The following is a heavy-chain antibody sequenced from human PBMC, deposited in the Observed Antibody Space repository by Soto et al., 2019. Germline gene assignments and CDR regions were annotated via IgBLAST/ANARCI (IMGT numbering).Heavy chain of an antibody. J-gene: IGHJ4*02. CDR2: IIPIFGTA. CDR1: GGSFSSYA. D-gene: IGHD1-26*01. CDR3: ARDPRRIGVGATVFDY. Sequence: SVKVSCKASGGSFSSYAISWLRQAPGQGLEWMGGIIPIFGTANYAQQFQGRVTITADESTSTAYMELSSLRSEDTAVYYCARDPRRIGVGATVFDYWGQGTLVTVSS. V-gene: IGHV1-69*13.